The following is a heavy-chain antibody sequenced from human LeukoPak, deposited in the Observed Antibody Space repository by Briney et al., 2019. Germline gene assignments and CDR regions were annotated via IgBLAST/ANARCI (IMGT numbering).Heavy chain of an antibody. D-gene: IGHD3-22*01. J-gene: IGHJ4*02. CDR1: GGSISSY. Sequence: SETLSLTCTVSGGSISSYWSWIRQPPGKGLEWIGYIYYSGSTNYNPSLKSRVTISVDTSKNQFSLKLSSVTAADTAVYYCARNSHSSSYSFLFDYWGQGTLVTVSS. V-gene: IGHV4-59*01. CDR2: IYYSGST. CDR3: ARNSHSSSYSFLFDY.